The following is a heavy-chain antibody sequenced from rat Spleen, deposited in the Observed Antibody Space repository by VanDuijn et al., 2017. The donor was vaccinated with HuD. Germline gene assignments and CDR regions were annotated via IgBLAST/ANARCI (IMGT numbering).Heavy chain of an antibody. CDR1: GFSFSDDN. CDR3: ATGPRILRLDWFVY. CDR2: IIYDGTRT. J-gene: IGHJ3*01. D-gene: IGHD1-6*01. Sequence: EVQLVESGGGLVQPGGSLKLSCAASGFSFSDDNMAWVRQAPKKGLEWVATIIYDGTRTFYRDSVKGRFTISRDNSKSTLYLQMDSLTSEDTATYYCATGPRILRLDWFVYWGQGTLVTVSS. V-gene: IGHV5S10*01.